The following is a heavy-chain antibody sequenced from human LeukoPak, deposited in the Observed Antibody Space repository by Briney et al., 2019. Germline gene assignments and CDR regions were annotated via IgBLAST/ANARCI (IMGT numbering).Heavy chain of an antibody. D-gene: IGHD6-19*01. V-gene: IGHV4-59*12. CDR3: ARGPIAVNYYYYYGMDV. Sequence: SETLSLTCTVSGGSISSYYWSWIRQPPGKGLEWIGYIYYSGSTTYNPSLKSLVTISVDTSKNQFSLKLSSVTAADAAVYYCARGPIAVNYYYYYGMDVWGQGTTVTVSS. CDR1: GGSISSYY. CDR2: IYYSGST. J-gene: IGHJ6*02.